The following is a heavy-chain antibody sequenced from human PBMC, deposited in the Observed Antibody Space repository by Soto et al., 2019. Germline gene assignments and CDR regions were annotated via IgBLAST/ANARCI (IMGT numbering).Heavy chain of an antibody. D-gene: IGHD6-19*01. J-gene: IGHJ4*02. Sequence: PGGSLRLSCAASGFTFSSYAMRWVRQAPGKGLEWVSAISGSGANTYYADSVKGRFTISRDNSKNTLFLQLNSVTPEDTAVYYCARSQLRHIAVAGPIDYWGQGTLVTVSS. CDR2: ISGSGANT. V-gene: IGHV3-23*01. CDR1: GFTFSSYA. CDR3: ARSQLRHIAVAGPIDY.